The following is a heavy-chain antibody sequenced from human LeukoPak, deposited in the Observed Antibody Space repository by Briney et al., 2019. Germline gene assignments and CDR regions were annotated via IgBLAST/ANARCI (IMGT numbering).Heavy chain of an antibody. CDR3: AKDRPHVTMDV. D-gene: IGHD2/OR15-2a*01. V-gene: IGHV3-23*01. J-gene: IGHJ6*02. CDR1: ASTFSSYA. CDR2: ISGSGGST. Sequence: ESLSLSCAASASTFSSYAMSWVRLAPPQGLGLVSAISGSGGSTYYADSVEGRFTISRDKSKNTLYLQMNSLRAEDTAVYYCAKDRPHVTMDVWGQGTTGTASS.